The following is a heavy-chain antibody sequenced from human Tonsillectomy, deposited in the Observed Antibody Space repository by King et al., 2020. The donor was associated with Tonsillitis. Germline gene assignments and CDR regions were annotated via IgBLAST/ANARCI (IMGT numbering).Heavy chain of an antibody. D-gene: IGHD2/OR15-2a*01. CDR3: AKDYFRSSSYYYGMDV. V-gene: IGHV3-23*04. Sequence: EVQLVESGGGLVQPGGSLRLSCAASGFTFSSYAMSWVRQAPGKGLEWVSAISGSGGSTYYADSVKGRFTISRDNSKNTLYLQMNSLRAEDTAVYYCAKDYFRSSSYYYGMDVWGQGTTVTVSS. CDR2: ISGSGGST. J-gene: IGHJ6*02. CDR1: GFTFSSYA.